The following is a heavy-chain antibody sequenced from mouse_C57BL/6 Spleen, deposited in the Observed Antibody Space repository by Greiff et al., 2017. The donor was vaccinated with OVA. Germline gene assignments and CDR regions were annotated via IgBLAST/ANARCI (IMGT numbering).Heavy chain of an antibody. V-gene: IGHV6-3*01. J-gene: IGHJ3*01. CDR3: TQDDDGYYEGFAY. CDR1: GFTFSNYW. D-gene: IGHD2-3*01. Sequence: EVKLMESGGGLVQPGGSMKLSCVASGFTFSNYWMNWVRQSPEKGLEWVAQIRLKSDNYATHYAESVKGRFTISRDDSKSSVYLQMNNLRAEDTGIYYCTQDDDGYYEGFAYWGQGTLVTVSA. CDR2: IRLKSDNYAT.